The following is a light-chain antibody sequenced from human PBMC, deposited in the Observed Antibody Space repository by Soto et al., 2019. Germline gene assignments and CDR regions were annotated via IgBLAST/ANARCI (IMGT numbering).Light chain of an antibody. CDR3: QQYDNWPWT. V-gene: IGKV3-15*01. CDR2: GAS. CDR1: QSISDT. J-gene: IGKJ1*01. Sequence: IVTTQSPATPSVSPEGRAPLSCRARQSISDTLAWYQQKPGQAPRLLIHGASTRAPGFPARFSGSGSGTDFTLTISSLQSEDFAVYYCQQYDNWPWTFGQGTKVDIK.